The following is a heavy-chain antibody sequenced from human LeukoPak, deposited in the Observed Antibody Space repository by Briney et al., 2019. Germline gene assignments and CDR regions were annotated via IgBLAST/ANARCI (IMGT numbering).Heavy chain of an antibody. V-gene: IGHV4-4*07. Sequence: SETLSLTCTVSGGSISSYYWSWIRQPAGKGLEWIGRIYTSGSTNYNPSLKSRVTISVDTSKNQFSLKLSSVTAADTAVYYCARRKQWLENYQFDYWGQGTLVTVSS. CDR1: GGSISSYY. J-gene: IGHJ4*02. CDR2: IYTSGST. CDR3: ARRKQWLENYQFDY. D-gene: IGHD6-19*01.